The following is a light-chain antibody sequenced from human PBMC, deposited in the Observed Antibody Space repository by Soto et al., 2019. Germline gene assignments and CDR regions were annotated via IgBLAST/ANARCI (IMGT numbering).Light chain of an antibody. V-gene: IGLV2-23*01. Sequence: QSALTQPASVSGSPGQSLTISCTGTSSDVGGYDLVSWYQQHPGKAPKLIIYEGSKRPSWISNRFSGSKSGNTASLIISGLKGYDEGDYYCCAYVSSNTLLFGGGTQLTVL. CDR2: EGS. CDR1: SSDVGGYDL. J-gene: IGLJ3*02. CDR3: CAYVSSNTLL.